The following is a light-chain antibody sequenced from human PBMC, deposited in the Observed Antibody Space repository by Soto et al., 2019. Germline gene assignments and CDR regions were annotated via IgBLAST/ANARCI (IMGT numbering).Light chain of an antibody. CDR3: QQYNSYRWT. Sequence: DIQMTQSPSTLSASVGDRVTITCRASQSISSRLAWYQQKPGKAPKLLIYKASSLESGVPSRFSGSGSGTEFTLTISSLQPDDFATYYCQQYNSYRWTFGQGTKVEIK. CDR1: QSISSR. V-gene: IGKV1-5*03. CDR2: KAS. J-gene: IGKJ1*01.